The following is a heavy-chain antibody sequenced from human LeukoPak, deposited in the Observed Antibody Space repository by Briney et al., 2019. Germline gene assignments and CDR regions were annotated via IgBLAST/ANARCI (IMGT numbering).Heavy chain of an antibody. Sequence: GGSLRLSCAAPGITFSSFGMHWLRQAPGKGLEWVAFIWYDGSNKYYADSVKGRFTISRDNSKNTLYLQMNSLRAEDTAVYYCARTIGRYYYDSSGYQFPPYFDYWGQGTLVTVSS. CDR3: ARTIGRYYYDSSGYQFPPYFDY. J-gene: IGHJ4*02. V-gene: IGHV3-33*01. CDR2: IWYDGSNK. CDR1: GITFSSFG. D-gene: IGHD3-22*01.